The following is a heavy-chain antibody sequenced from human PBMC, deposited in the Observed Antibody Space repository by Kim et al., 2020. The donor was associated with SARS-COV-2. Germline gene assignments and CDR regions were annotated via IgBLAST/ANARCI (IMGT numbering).Heavy chain of an antibody. V-gene: IGHV4-31*03. CDR1: GGSISSGGYY. CDR2: IYYSGST. Sequence: SETLSLTCTVSGGSISSGGYYWSWIRQHPGKGLEWIGYIYYSGSTYYNPSLKSRVTISVDTSKNQFSLKLSSVTAADTAVYYCARTKQWGWFDPWGQGTLVTVSS. J-gene: IGHJ5*02. CDR3: ARTKQWGWFDP. D-gene: IGHD6-19*01.